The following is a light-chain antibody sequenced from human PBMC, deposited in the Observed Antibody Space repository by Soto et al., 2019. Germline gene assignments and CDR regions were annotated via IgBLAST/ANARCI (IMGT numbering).Light chain of an antibody. Sequence: QSVLTQPPSASGTPGQRVTISCSGSSSNIGSNPVNWYQHFPGTAPKLLIFDNNQRPSGVPDRFSGSKYGTSASLAISGLQSEDEADYYCALWDDSLNGQVFGGGTKLTVL. CDR3: ALWDDSLNGQV. CDR2: DNN. CDR1: SSNIGSNP. V-gene: IGLV1-44*01. J-gene: IGLJ3*02.